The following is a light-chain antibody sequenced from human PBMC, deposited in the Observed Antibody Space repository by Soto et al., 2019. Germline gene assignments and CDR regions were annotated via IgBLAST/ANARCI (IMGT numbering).Light chain of an antibody. CDR3: QQYISYSYT. Sequence: EIVMTQSPGTLSLSPGDTATLSCRASQSLGSDLAWYQQKPGQAPRLLIFGASARPTGIPARISGSGSGTEFTLTISSLRSEDFATYYCQQYISYSYTFGQGTKLEI. J-gene: IGKJ2*01. CDR2: GAS. V-gene: IGKV3-15*01. CDR1: QSLGSD.